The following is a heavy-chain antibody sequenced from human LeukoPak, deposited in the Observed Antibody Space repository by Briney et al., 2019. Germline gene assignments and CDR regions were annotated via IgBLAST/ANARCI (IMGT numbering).Heavy chain of an antibody. Sequence: GGSLRLSCAASGFTFSMNWVRQAPGKGLEWVSAISGDGGSRYYADYVKGRFTISREKPKNTLYLRMNSLRTEDTAVYYCAAAYFGVDQYYYGMDVWGQGTTVTVSS. CDR3: AAAYFGVDQYYYGMDV. V-gene: IGHV3-23*01. CDR1: GFTFS. J-gene: IGHJ6*02. CDR2: ISGDGGSR. D-gene: IGHD3-3*01.